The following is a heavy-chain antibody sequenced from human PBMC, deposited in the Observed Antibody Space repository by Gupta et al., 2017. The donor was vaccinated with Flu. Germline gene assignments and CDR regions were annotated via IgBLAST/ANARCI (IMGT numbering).Heavy chain of an antibody. V-gene: IGHV3-30*18. CDR1: TYG. D-gene: IGHD3-10*01. CDR2: ISYDGANK. CDR3: AKDWHVYGSGLYNCFDP. Sequence: TYGMHWVCQAPGKGLEWVSGISYDGANKYYGDSVKGRFTISRDNSKSTLYLQMNGLRAGDTAIYFCAKDWHVYGSGLYNCFDPWGQGTLVTVSS. J-gene: IGHJ5*02.